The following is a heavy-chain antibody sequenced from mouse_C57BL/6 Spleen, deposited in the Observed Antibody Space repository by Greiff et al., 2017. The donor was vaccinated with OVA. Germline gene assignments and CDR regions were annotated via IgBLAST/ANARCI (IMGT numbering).Heavy chain of an antibody. Sequence: QVQLKQSGAELVKPGASVKMSCKASGYTFTSYWITWVKQRPGQGLEWIGDIYPGSGSTNYNEKFKSKATMTVDTSSSTAYMQLSSLTSEDSAVYYGANRNYEEGSAMDYWGQGTSVTVSS. CDR2: IYPGSGST. V-gene: IGHV1-55*01. CDR3: ANRNYEEGSAMDY. CDR1: GYTFTSYW. J-gene: IGHJ4*01. D-gene: IGHD2-1*01.